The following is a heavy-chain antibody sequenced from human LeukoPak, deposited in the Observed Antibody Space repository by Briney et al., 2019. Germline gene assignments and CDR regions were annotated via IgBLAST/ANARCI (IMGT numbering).Heavy chain of an antibody. V-gene: IGHV4-30-4*08. CDR1: GGSISSCDYY. CDR3: ARDGGPAAIFDY. D-gene: IGHD2-2*01. Sequence: MASQTLSLTCTVSGGSISSCDYYWSWIRQPPGKGLEWIGYIYYSGSTYYNPSLKSRVTISVDTSKNQFSLKLSSVTAADTAVYYCARDGGPAAIFDYWGQGTLVTVSS. J-gene: IGHJ4*02. CDR2: IYYSGST.